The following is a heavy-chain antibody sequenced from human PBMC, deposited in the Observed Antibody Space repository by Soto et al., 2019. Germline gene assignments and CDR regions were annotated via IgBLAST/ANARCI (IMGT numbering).Heavy chain of an antibody. J-gene: IGHJ5*02. CDR2: ISAYNGNT. CDR3: ARAPKYYYDSSGYFS. D-gene: IGHD3-22*01. V-gene: IGHV1-18*01. Sequence: ASVKVSCKASGYTLTSYGISWVRQAPGQGLEWMGWISAYNGNTNYAQKLQGRVTMTTDTSTSTAYMELRSLRSDDTAVYYCARAPKYYYDSSGYFSWGQGTLVTVS. CDR1: GYTLTSYG.